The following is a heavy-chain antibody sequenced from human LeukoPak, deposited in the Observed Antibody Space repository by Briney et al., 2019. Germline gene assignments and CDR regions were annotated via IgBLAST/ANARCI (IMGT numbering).Heavy chain of an antibody. V-gene: IGHV1-18*01. D-gene: IGHD2-21*02. CDR1: GYTFTSYG. CDR2: ISAYNGNT. J-gene: IGHJ3*02. Sequence: ASVKVSCKASGYTFTSYGISWVRQAPGQGLEWMGWISAYNGNTNYAQKLQGRVTMTTDTSTSTAYMELRSLRSDDTAVYYCARVNHIVVVTAIRDHDAFDIWGQGTMVTVSS. CDR3: ARVNHIVVVTAIRDHDAFDI.